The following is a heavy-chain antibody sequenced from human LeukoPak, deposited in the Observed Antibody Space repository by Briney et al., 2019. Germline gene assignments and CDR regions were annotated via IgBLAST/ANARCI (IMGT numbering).Heavy chain of an antibody. J-gene: IGHJ5*02. CDR1: GFTFSSYG. CDR2: LSYDGSNK. V-gene: IGHV3-30*03. CDR3: ARDRTMVRGVILRWIDP. D-gene: IGHD3-10*01. Sequence: GGSLRLSCAASGFTFSSYGMHWVRQAPGKELEWVAGLSYDGSNKYYADSVKGRFTISRDNSKNTLYLQMNSLRAEDTAVYYCARDRTMVRGVILRWIDPWGQGTLVTVSS.